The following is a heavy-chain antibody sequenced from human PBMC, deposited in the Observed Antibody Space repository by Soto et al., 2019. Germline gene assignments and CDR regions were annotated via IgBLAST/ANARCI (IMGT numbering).Heavy chain of an antibody. Sequence: GGSLRLSCAASGFTFSDHYMDWVRQAPGKGLEWVGRTRNKANSYTTEYAASVKGRFTISRDDSKNSLYLQMNSLKTEDTAVYYCARDRGSRVRSEYYFDYWGQGTLVTVSS. V-gene: IGHV3-72*01. CDR2: TRNKANSYTT. D-gene: IGHD3-10*01. CDR1: GFTFSDHY. J-gene: IGHJ4*02. CDR3: ARDRGSRVRSEYYFDY.